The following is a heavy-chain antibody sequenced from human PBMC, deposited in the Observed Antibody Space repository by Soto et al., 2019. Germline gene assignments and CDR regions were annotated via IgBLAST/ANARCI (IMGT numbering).Heavy chain of an antibody. CDR1: GYSFTSYG. D-gene: IGHD1-26*01. J-gene: IGHJ6*02. CDR3: ARFLTIVPATHPRLENYGMYV. CDR2: ISPYNGHT. V-gene: IGHV1-18*01. Sequence: QVQLVQSAAEVKKPGASVKVSCKASGYSFTSYGISWVRRAPGQGLEWMGWISPYNGHTQFAQRFQGRVTMTTDTSTKTAYMELRNLRSDDTAHYYCARFLTIVPATHPRLENYGMYVWGQGTTVIVS.